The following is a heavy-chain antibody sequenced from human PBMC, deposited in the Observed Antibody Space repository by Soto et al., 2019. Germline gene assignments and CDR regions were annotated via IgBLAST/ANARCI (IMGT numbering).Heavy chain of an antibody. J-gene: IGHJ4*02. CDR1: GGTFSSYT. CDR3: ARDADGLYYFDY. Sequence: GASVKVSCKASGGTFSSYTISWVRQAPGQGLEWMGRIIPILGIANYAQKFQGRVTITADKSTSTAYMELSSLRSEDTAVYYCARDADGLYYFDYWGQGTLVTVSS. V-gene: IGHV1-69*04. CDR2: IIPILGIA.